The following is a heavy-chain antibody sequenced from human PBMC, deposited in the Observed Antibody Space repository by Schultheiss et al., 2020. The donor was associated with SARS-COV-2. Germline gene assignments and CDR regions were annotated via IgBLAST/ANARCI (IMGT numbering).Heavy chain of an antibody. CDR2: ISSSGGST. V-gene: IGHV3-23*01. CDR3: ARASSSGSYHPSDY. D-gene: IGHD3-10*01. Sequence: GGSLRLSCAASRFTFSSYAMSWVRQAPGKGLEWVSRISSSGGSTYYADSVKGRFTISRDNSQNTLYLQMNSLRAEDTAVYYCARASSSGSYHPSDYWGQGTLVTVSS. CDR1: RFTFSSYA. J-gene: IGHJ4*02.